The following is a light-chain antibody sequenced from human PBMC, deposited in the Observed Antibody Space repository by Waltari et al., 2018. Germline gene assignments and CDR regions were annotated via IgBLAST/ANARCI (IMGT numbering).Light chain of an antibody. CDR2: ATS. J-gene: IGKJ1*01. Sequence: DIQMTKSPSSLSASVGDSVTITCRASQGIGNDLNWYQQKPGEAPARLIYATSTLQSGVPSRFSGSGSGAEFTLTISSLQPEDFATYYCLQHNSYPRTFGQGTKVDIK. V-gene: IGKV1-17*01. CDR3: LQHNSYPRT. CDR1: QGIGND.